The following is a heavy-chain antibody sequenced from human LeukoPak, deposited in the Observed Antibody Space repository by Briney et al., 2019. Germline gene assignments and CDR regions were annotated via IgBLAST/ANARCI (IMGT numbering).Heavy chain of an antibody. D-gene: IGHD6-13*01. V-gene: IGHV1-24*01. CDR2: FDPEDGER. CDR1: GYTVIDLS. Sequence: ASVKVSCMVSGYTVIDLSIHWVRQAPGKGLEWMAAFDPEDGERFYAQKFQGRVTLTEDTSTDTAYMELSSLRSEDTAVYYCATLIAAADHNWFDPWGRGTLVTVSS. J-gene: IGHJ5*02. CDR3: ATLIAAADHNWFDP.